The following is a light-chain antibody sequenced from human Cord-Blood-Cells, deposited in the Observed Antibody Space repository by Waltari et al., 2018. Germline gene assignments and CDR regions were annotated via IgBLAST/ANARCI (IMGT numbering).Light chain of an antibody. V-gene: IGKV4-1*01. CDR2: WAS. CDR1: QSVLYCSNNKNY. Sequence: MLLTQTPDSLAVSLGERATITCKSSQSVLYCSNNKNYLAWYQQKPGQPPKLLIYWASTRESGVPDRFSGSGSGTDFTRTISSLQAEDVAVYYCQQYYSTPPYTFCQGTKLEIK. J-gene: IGKJ2*01. CDR3: QQYYSTPPYT.